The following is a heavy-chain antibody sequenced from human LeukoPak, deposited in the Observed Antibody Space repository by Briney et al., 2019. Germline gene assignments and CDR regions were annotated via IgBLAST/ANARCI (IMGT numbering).Heavy chain of an antibody. CDR3: ARHDWFDP. J-gene: IGHJ5*02. D-gene: IGHD3-3*01. V-gene: IGHV3-53*01. Sequence: GGSLRLSCAVSGFTVSGDYMSWVRQAPGKGLEWVSVIYSGGSTYYADCVKGRFTISRDKSKNMLYLQMNSLRAEDTAVYYCARHDWFDPWGQGTLVTVSS. CDR1: GFTVSGDY. CDR2: IYSGGST.